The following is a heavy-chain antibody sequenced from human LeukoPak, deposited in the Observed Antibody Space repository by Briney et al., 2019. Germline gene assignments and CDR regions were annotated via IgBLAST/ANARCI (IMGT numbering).Heavy chain of an antibody. V-gene: IGHV3-11*01. D-gene: IGHD3-9*01. CDR1: GFTFSDYY. CDR3: SRGSSLLRYFYWLFH. Sequence: GGSLRLSCAASGFTFSDYYMSWIRQAPGKGLEWVSYISSSGSTIYYADPVKGRFTISRDNAKNSLYLQMNSLRAEDTAVYYCSRGSSLLRYFYWLFHWGQGTLVTVSS. J-gene: IGHJ4*01. CDR2: ISSSGSTI.